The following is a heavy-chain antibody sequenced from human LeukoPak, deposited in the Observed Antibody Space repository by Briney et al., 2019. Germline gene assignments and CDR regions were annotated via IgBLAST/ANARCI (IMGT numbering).Heavy chain of an antibody. CDR1: GFTFSNYG. Sequence: GGSLRLSCVGSGFTFSNYGVHWVRQAPGKGLEWVAFIRYGGNNEYYADSVRGRFTISRDNSKNSLYLQMSSLRPEDTAVYYCARQESVRGEHYWGQGTLVTVSS. CDR3: ARQESVRGEHY. V-gene: IGHV3-30*02. J-gene: IGHJ4*02. CDR2: IRYGGNNE. D-gene: IGHD3-10*01.